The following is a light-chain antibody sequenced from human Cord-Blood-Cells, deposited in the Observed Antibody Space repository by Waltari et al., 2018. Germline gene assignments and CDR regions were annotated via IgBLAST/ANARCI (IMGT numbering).Light chain of an antibody. CDR3: SSYTSSSTFV. CDR2: DVS. J-gene: IGLJ1*01. V-gene: IGLV2-14*04. Sequence: ISCTGTSSDVGGYNYVSWYQQHPGKAPKLMIYDVSNRPSGVSNRFSGSKSGNTASLTISGLQAEDEADYYCSSYTSSSTFVFGTGTKVTVL. CDR1: SSDVGGYNY.